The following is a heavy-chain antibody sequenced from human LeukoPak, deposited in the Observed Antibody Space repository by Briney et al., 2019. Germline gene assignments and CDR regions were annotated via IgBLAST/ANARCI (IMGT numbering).Heavy chain of an antibody. CDR2: ISSSGSTI. CDR3: ARTTMVRGAIDY. CDR1: GFTFSSYE. Sequence: GGSLRLSCAASGFTFSSYEMNWVRQAPGKGLEWVSYISSSGSTIYYADSVKGRFTISRDNAKNSLYLQMNSLRAEDTALYYCARTTMVRGAIDYWGQGTLVTVSS. J-gene: IGHJ4*02. V-gene: IGHV3-48*03. D-gene: IGHD3-10*01.